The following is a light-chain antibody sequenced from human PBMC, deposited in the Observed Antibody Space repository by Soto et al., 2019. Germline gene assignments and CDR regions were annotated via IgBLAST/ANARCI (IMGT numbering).Light chain of an antibody. CDR1: QSVSSN. V-gene: IGKV3-20*01. CDR3: QQYGSSPIT. J-gene: IGKJ5*01. Sequence: IVMTKSPATLSVSQGERATHSCRASQSVSSNLAWYEQKPGQAHRLLIYGASSRATGIPDRFSGTVSGTDFTLTISRLEPEDFAVYYCQQYGSSPITIGQGTRLEI. CDR2: GAS.